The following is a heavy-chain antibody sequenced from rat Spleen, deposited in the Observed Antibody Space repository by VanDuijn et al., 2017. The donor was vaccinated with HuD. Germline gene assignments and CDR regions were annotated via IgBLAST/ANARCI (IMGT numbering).Heavy chain of an antibody. J-gene: IGHJ1*01. D-gene: IGHD1-11*01. CDR3: ATDQGYGGYSAYWYFDF. CDR1: GFTFRDYG. Sequence: EVQLVESGGGLVQPGRSLKISCAASGFTFRDYGMAWVRQAPTKGLDWVASITNSGDTTYYRDSVKGRFTVSRDNAKSTLYLQMDSLRSEDTATYYCATDQGYGGYSAYWYFDFWGPGTMVTVSS. CDR2: ITNSGDTT. V-gene: IGHV5-29*01.